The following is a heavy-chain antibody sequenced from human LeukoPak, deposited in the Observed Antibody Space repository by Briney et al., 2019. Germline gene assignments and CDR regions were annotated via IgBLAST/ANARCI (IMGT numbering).Heavy chain of an antibody. J-gene: IGHJ4*02. Sequence: GGSLRLSCAASGFTFSNYAMAWVRHTPEKGLEWISAIHSGGAYTYYADSVKGRFTISRDNSRNTLSLQMDNLRPEDTALYYCARNLNSGNYYYFDYWGQGTLVTVSA. CDR2: IHSGGAYT. CDR1: GFTFSNYA. V-gene: IGHV3-23*01. D-gene: IGHD1-26*01. CDR3: ARNLNSGNYYYFDY.